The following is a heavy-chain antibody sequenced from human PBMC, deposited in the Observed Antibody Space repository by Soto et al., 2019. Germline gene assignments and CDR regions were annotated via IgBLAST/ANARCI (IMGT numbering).Heavy chain of an antibody. D-gene: IGHD3-16*02. CDR1: GFTFGSYA. V-gene: IGHV3-30-3*01. Sequence: RRSLRLSCAASGFTFGSYAMHWVRQAPGKGLERVAVISYDGSNKYYADSVKGRFTISRDNSKNTLYLQMNSPRAEDTAVYYCARDPASYDYVWGRYRRSPHFDYWGQGTLVTVSS. CDR2: ISYDGSNK. CDR3: ARDPASYDYVWGRYRRSPHFDY. J-gene: IGHJ4*02.